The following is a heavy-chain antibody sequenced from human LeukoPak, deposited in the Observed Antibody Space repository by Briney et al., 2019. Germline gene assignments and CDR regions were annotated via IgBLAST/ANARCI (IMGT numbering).Heavy chain of an antibody. V-gene: IGHV3-23*01. J-gene: IGHJ6*02. D-gene: IGHD1-14*01. Sequence: PGGSLRLSCAASGFTFNNYAMNWVRQAPGKRLEWVSVISGSGGTTYYADSVKGRFTISRDSSKNTLYLQMDSLRAEDTAVYYCAKVSGGGLYYDGMDVWGQGTTVTVSS. CDR2: ISGSGGTT. CDR1: GFTFNNYA. CDR3: AKVSGGGLYYDGMDV.